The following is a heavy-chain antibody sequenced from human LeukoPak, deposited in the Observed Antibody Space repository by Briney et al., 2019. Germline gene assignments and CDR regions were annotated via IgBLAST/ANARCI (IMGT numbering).Heavy chain of an antibody. CDR1: GFTVSSNY. CDR2: IYSGGST. J-gene: IGHJ4*02. D-gene: IGHD5-24*01. CDR3: ARRGGYGQYYYDY. V-gene: IGHV3-53*01. Sequence: GGSLRLSCAASGFTVSSNYMSWVRQAPGKGLQWVSVIYSGGSTYYADSAKGRFTISRDNSKNTVYLQMNSLRAEDTAVYYCARRGGYGQYYYDYSDQGTLVTVSS.